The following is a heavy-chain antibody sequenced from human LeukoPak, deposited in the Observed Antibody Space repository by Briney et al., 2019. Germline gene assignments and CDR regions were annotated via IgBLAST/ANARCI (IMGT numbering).Heavy chain of an antibody. J-gene: IGHJ4*02. CDR1: GFTFSSYE. V-gene: IGHV3-48*03. D-gene: IGHD3-9*01. Sequence: GGSLRFSCAASGFTFSSYEMNWVRQAPGKGLEWVSYISSSGSTIYYADSVKGRLTISRDNAKNSLYLQMNSLRAEDTAVYYCARDFPARYDILAGSFWGQGTLVIVSS. CDR2: ISSSGSTI. CDR3: ARDFPARYDILAGSF.